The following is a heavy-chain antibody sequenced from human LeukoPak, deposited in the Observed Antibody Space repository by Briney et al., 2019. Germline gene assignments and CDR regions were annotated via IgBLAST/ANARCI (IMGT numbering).Heavy chain of an antibody. V-gene: IGHV3-15*01. J-gene: IGHJ4*02. CDR3: TTARDTAYYDFWSGYYDIDY. CDR2: IKSKTDGGTT. D-gene: IGHD3-3*01. Sequence: GGSLRLSCAASGFTFSYAWMSWVRQAPGKGLEWVGRIKSKTDGGTTDYAAPVKGRFTISRDDSKNSLYLQMNSLKTEDTAVYYCTTARDTAYYDFWSGYYDIDYWGQGTLVTVST. CDR1: GFTFSYAW.